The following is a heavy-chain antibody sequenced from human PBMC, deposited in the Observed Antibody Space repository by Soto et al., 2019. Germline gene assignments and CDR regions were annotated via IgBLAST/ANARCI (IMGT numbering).Heavy chain of an antibody. CDR2: ISYDGSNK. Sequence: GGSLRLSCAASGFTFSSYGMHWVRQAPGKGLEWVAVISYDGSNKYYADSVKGRFTISRDNSKNTLYLQMNSLRAEDTAAYYCAKDLRQQWLYDYWGQGTLVTVSS. V-gene: IGHV3-30*18. J-gene: IGHJ4*02. CDR3: AKDLRQQWLYDY. CDR1: GFTFSSYG. D-gene: IGHD6-19*01.